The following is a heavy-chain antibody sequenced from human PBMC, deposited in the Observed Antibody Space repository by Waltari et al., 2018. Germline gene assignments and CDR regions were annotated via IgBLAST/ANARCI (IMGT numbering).Heavy chain of an antibody. CDR1: GFTVDDYA. D-gene: IGHD6-19*01. Sequence: EVQLVESGGGLVQPGRSLRLSCAASGFTVDDYAMHWVRPAPGNGLEWVSGISWNSGSIDYADSVKGRFTISRDNAKNSLYLQMNSLRAEDMALYYCAKGIGSGWYVEYFQHWGQGTLVTVSS. CDR2: ISWNSGSI. CDR3: AKGIGSGWYVEYFQH. J-gene: IGHJ1*01. V-gene: IGHV3-9*03.